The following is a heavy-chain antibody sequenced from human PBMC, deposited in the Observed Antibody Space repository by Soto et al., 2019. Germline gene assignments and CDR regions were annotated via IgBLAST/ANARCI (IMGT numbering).Heavy chain of an antibody. CDR3: VRDGTKTLRDWFDP. J-gene: IGHJ5*02. CDR1: GASISGFY. D-gene: IGHD1-1*01. Sequence: SETLSLTCTVSGASISGFYWSWIRKSAGKGLEWIGRIYATGTTDYNPSLKSRVMMSVDTSKKHFSLKLRSVTAADTAVYYCVRDGTKTLRDWFDPWGQGISVTVSS. CDR2: IYATGTT. V-gene: IGHV4-4*07.